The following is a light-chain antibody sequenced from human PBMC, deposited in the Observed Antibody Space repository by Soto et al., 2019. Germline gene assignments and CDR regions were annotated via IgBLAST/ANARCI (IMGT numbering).Light chain of an antibody. J-gene: IGLJ1*01. Sequence: QSVLTQPPSVSGAPGQRVTISCTGSSSNIGAGYDVHWYQQFPGTAPKLLIYVNTNRPSGVPDRFSGSKSGTSASLAITGLQAEDEADYCCQSFDRSLSAYVFGTGTRAPS. CDR1: SSNIGAGYD. V-gene: IGLV1-40*01. CDR2: VNT. CDR3: QSFDRSLSAYV.